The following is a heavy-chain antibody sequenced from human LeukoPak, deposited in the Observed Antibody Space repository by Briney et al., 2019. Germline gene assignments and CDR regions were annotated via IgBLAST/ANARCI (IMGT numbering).Heavy chain of an antibody. V-gene: IGHV3-21*01. CDR2: ISTSSSYI. CDR3: VRDTFSPDAFDI. CDR1: GFTFSDHY. J-gene: IGHJ3*02. D-gene: IGHD3-16*01. Sequence: GGSLRLSCSVSGFTFSDHYMDWVRQAPGKGLEWVSSISTSSSYIYSADSVKGRFTISRDNAKNSLYLQMNSLRAEDTAVYYCVRDTFSPDAFDIWGQGTMVTVSS.